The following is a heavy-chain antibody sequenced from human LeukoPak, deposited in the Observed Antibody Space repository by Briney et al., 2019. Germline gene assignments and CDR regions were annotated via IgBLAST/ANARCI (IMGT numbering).Heavy chain of an antibody. D-gene: IGHD3-10*01. J-gene: IGHJ4*02. CDR3: AREATMVRGVLDY. CDR2: IYYSGST. CDR1: GGSISSYY. V-gene: IGHV4-59*01. Sequence: SETLSLTCTVSGGSISSYYWSWIRQPPGKGLEWIGYIYYSGSTNYNPSLKSRVTISVDTSKNQFSLKLSSVTAADTAVYYCAREATMVRGVLDYWGQGTLVTVSS.